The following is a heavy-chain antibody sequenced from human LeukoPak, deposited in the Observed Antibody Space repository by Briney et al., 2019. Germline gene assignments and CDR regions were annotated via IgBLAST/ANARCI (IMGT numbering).Heavy chain of an antibody. V-gene: IGHV4-4*07. J-gene: IGHJ6*02. CDR1: GGSISSYY. CDR2: IYSSGST. CDR3: ARESRYYYYGMDV. Sequence: PWETLSLTCTVSGGSISSYYWSWVRQPAGKGLEWIGRIYSSGSTNYNPSLKSRVNMSVDTSKNQFSLKLSSVTAADTAVYYCARESRYYYYGMDVWGQGTTVTVSS.